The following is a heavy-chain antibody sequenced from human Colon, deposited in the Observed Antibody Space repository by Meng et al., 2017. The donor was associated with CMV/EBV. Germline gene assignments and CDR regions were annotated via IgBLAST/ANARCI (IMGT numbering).Heavy chain of an antibody. Sequence: GESLKISCATSGITFSDYALSWVRQAPGKGPEWVSSINARGSTTYYADSVKGRLTISRDNSNNTMYVQMNSLRVEDTAIYYCVKGRASPGTSYFDLWGQGTLVTVSS. CDR2: INARGSTT. CDR3: VKGRASPGTSYFDL. V-gene: IGHV3-23*01. D-gene: IGHD2-21*01. CDR1: GITFSDYA. J-gene: IGHJ4*02.